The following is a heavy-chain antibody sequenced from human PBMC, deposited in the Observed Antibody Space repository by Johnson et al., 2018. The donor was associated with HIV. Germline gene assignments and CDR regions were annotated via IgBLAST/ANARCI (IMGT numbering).Heavy chain of an antibody. V-gene: IGHV3-30-3*01. CDR1: GFTFSSYA. CDR3: ARRDSGSLSFDI. Sequence: VQLVESGGGVVQPGRSLRLSCAASGFTFSSYAMHWVRQAPGKGLEWVAVISYDGSNKYYADSVKGRCTISRDNGKNSLYLQMNSLRGEDTALYYCARRDSGSLSFDIWGQGTMVTVSS. CDR2: ISYDGSNK. D-gene: IGHD1-26*01. J-gene: IGHJ3*02.